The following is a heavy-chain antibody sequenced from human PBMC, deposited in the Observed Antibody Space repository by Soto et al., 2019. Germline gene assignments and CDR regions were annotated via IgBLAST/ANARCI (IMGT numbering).Heavy chain of an antibody. CDR2: ISGSGGST. J-gene: IGHJ4*02. CDR3: AKAPITIFGVVIKTHFDY. D-gene: IGHD3-3*01. Sequence: GGSLRLSCAASGFTFSSYAMSWVRQAPGKGLEWVSAISGSGGSTYYADSVKGRFTISRDNSKNTLYLQMNSLRAEDTAVYYCAKAPITIFGVVIKTHFDYCGQGTLLTVSS. CDR1: GFTFSSYA. V-gene: IGHV3-23*01.